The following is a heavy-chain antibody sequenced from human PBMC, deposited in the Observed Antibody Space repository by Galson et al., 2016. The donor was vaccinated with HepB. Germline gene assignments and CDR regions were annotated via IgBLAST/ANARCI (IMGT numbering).Heavy chain of an antibody. V-gene: IGHV3-23*01. Sequence: SLRLSCAASGFTFSSHTMSWVRQLPGKGPEWVSGMSGGGGSIFYADSVKGRFIISRDNSKNTLYLQMNSLRPEDTAISYCAKPRAATTSYFDYWGQGILVTVSS. CDR3: AKPRAATTSYFDY. J-gene: IGHJ4*02. CDR1: GFTFSSHT. D-gene: IGHD1-14*01. CDR2: MSGGGGSI.